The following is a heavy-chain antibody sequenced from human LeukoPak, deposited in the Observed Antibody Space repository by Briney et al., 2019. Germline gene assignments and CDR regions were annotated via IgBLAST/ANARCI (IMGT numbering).Heavy chain of an antibody. CDR1: GFTFIDHY. CDR2: ISSNGNTI. Sequence: GGSLRLSCAASGFTFIDHYMGWIRQAPGKGLEWVSYISSNGNTIYYADSVKGRFTISRDNAKNSLYVQMDSLRPEDTAVYYCARFGTGYSYGSDYGGQGTLVTVSS. D-gene: IGHD5-18*01. V-gene: IGHV3-11*01. J-gene: IGHJ4*02. CDR3: ARFGTGYSYGSDY.